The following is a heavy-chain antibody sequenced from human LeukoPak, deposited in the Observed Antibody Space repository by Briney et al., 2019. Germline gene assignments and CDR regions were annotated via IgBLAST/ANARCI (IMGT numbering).Heavy chain of an antibody. V-gene: IGHV1-46*01. CDR3: ARAGEGVPAPPRVFDY. D-gene: IGHD2-2*01. J-gene: IGHJ4*02. CDR2: INPSGGST. CDR1: GYTFTSYY. Sequence: GASVKVSCTASGYTFTSYYMHWVRQAPGQGLEWKGIINPSGGSTSYAQKFQGRVTMTRDTSTSTVYMELSSLRSEDTAVYYCARAGEGVPAPPRVFDYWGQGTLVTVSS.